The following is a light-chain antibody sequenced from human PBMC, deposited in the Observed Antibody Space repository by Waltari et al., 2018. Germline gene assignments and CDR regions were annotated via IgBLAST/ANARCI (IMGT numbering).Light chain of an antibody. J-gene: IGKJ3*01. CDR3: QQYNNIPQT. Sequence: DIQMTQSPSSLSASVGDRVTITCQASHDIINYLKWYQQKPGKAPKLLIYDSSNLETGVPSRFSGNGSGTDFTFTISSLQPEDIATYYCQQYNNIPQTFGPGTRVEIK. CDR1: HDIINY. V-gene: IGKV1-33*01. CDR2: DSS.